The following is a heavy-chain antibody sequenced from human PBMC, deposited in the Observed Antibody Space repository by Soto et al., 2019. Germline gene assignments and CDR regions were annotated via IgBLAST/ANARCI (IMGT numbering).Heavy chain of an antibody. V-gene: IGHV4-4*02. CDR3: ARDSPDIVATMGYYYYGMDV. D-gene: IGHD5-12*01. CDR2: IYHSGST. J-gene: IGHJ6*02. Sequence: SETLSLTCAVSGGSISSSNWWSWVRQPPGKGLEWIGEIYHSGSTNYNPSLKSRVTISVDKSKNQFSLKLSSVTAADTAVYYCARDSPDIVATMGYYYYGMDVWGQGTTVTVSS. CDR1: GGSISSSNW.